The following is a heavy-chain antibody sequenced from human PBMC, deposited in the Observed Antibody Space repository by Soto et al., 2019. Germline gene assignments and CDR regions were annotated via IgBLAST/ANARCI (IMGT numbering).Heavy chain of an antibody. CDR3: AGGPIFPGRNFCLDP. D-gene: IGHD2-15*01. CDR1: GCIFSSFS. CDR2: IIPMTGTP. V-gene: IGHV1-69*13. J-gene: IGHJ5*02. Sequence: SVKGSFKASGCIFSSFSVSCVRQAPGQGLEWMGGIIPMTGTPNYGQKFQGRVTMTADGSTSTAYLVLRSLRSEETAVYYCAGGPIFPGRNFCLDPWGQEILATVSS.